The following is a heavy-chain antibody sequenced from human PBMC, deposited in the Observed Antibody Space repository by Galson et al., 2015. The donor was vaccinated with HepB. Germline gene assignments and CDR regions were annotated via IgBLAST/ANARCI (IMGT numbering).Heavy chain of an antibody. CDR2: TYYRSKWYN. CDR1: GDSVSSNSAA. CDR3: ARDSYSVRSGYYYYGMDV. Sequence: CAISGDSVSSNSAAWNWIRQSPSRGLEWLGRTYYRSKWYNDYAVSVKSRITINPDTSKSQFSLQLNSVTPEDTAVYYCARDSYSVRSGYYYYGMDVRGQGTTVTVSS. J-gene: IGHJ6*02. V-gene: IGHV6-1*01. D-gene: IGHD3-10*02.